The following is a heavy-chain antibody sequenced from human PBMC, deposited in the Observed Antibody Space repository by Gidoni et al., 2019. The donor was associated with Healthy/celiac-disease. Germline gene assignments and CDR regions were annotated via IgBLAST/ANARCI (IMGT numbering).Heavy chain of an antibody. Sequence: QVQLQESGPGLVKPSETLSLTCTVSGGSISSYYWSWIRQPAGKGLEWIGRIYTSGSTNYNPSLKSRVTMSVDTSKNQFSLKLSSVTAADTAVYYCARDCSGGSCYETSHYYYGMDVWGQGTTVTVSS. CDR2: IYTSGST. J-gene: IGHJ6*02. CDR1: GGSISSYY. D-gene: IGHD2-15*01. V-gene: IGHV4-4*07. CDR3: ARDCSGGSCYETSHYYYGMDV.